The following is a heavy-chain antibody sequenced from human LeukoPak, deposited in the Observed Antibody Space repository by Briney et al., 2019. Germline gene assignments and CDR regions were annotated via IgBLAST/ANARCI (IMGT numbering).Heavy chain of an antibody. CDR1: GFTVSSNY. CDR2: IYSGGST. V-gene: IGHV3-66*01. J-gene: IGHJ3*02. CDR3: ARGVSIAAAAAKAFDI. D-gene: IGHD6-13*01. Sequence: GGSLRLSCAASGFTVSSNYMSWVRQAPGKGLEWVSVIYSGGSTYYADSVKGRFTISRDNSKNTLYLQMNSLRAEDTAVYYCARGVSIAAAAAKAFDIWGQGTMVTVSS.